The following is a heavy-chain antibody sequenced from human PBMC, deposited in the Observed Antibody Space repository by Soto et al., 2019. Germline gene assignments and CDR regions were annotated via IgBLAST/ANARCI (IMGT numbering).Heavy chain of an antibody. CDR3: ARDCAGYSSGWYQRGGFDY. Sequence: QVQLVESGGGVVQPGRSLRLSCAASGFTFSSYGMHWVRQAPGKGLEWVAVIWYDGSNKYYADSVKGRFTTSRDNSKNPLYLQMNSLRAEDTAVYYCARDCAGYSSGWYQRGGFDYWGQGTLVTVSS. J-gene: IGHJ4*02. D-gene: IGHD6-19*01. CDR1: GFTFSSYG. V-gene: IGHV3-33*01. CDR2: IWYDGSNK.